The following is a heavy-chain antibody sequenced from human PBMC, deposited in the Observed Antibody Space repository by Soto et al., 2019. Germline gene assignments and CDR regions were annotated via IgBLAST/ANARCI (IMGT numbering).Heavy chain of an antibody. CDR3: ARRLFLDV. CDR2: ISSGGNTI. V-gene: IGHV3-11*01. CDR1: GFSFGDYY. J-gene: IGHJ4*02. Sequence: QMQLVESGGNLVKPGGSLRLSCSGSGFSFGDYYMNWIRKAPGKGLEWVSYISSGGNTISYSDSVKGRFTISRDNAKKSVYLEMDSLRPKDTAVYYCARRLFLDVWGQGTLVTVSS. D-gene: IGHD2-21*01.